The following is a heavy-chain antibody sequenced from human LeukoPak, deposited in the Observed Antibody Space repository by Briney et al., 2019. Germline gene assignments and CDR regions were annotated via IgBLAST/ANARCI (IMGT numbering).Heavy chain of an antibody. Sequence: ASVKVSCKASGYTFTGYYMHWVRQAPGQGLEWMGWINPNSGGTNYAQKFQGRVTMTRDTSISTAYMELSRLRSDDTVVYYCARTYCGGDCYNSPYYFDYWGQGTLVTVSS. J-gene: IGHJ4*02. CDR1: GYTFTGYY. CDR3: ARTYCGGDCYNSPYYFDY. V-gene: IGHV1-2*02. D-gene: IGHD2-21*01. CDR2: INPNSGGT.